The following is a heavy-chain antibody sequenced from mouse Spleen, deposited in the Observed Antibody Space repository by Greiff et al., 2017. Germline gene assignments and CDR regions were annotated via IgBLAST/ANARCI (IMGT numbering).Heavy chain of an antibody. CDR3: ARVNSTAQADY. CDR2: IYPGSGST. J-gene: IGHJ2*01. V-gene: IGHV1-55*01. CDR1: GYTFTSYW. D-gene: IGHD3-2*02. Sequence: VQLQQPGAELVKPGASVKMSCKASGYTFTSYWKTWVKQRPGQGLEWIGDIYPGSGSTNYNEKFKSKATLTVDTSSSTAYMQLSSLTSEDAAVYYCARVNSTAQADYWGQGTTLTVSS.